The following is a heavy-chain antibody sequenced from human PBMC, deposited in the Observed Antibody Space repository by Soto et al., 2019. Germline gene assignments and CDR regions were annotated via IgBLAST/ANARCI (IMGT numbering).Heavy chain of an antibody. J-gene: IGHJ5*02. V-gene: IGHV1-69*13. Sequence: SVKVSCKASGGTFSSYAISWVRQAPGQGLEWMGGIIPIFGTANYAQKFQVRVTITADESTSTAYMELSSLRSEDTAVYYCARIYSSSGVILDPWGQGTLVTVSS. CDR1: GGTFSSYA. D-gene: IGHD6-6*01. CDR3: ARIYSSSGVILDP. CDR2: IIPIFGTA.